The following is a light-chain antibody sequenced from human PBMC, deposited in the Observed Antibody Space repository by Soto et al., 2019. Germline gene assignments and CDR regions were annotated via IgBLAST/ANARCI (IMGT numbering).Light chain of an antibody. V-gene: IGKV3-20*01. CDR3: QQYASSPWT. CDR1: QSVSGSY. Sequence: EIVLTQSPGTLSLSPGERATLSCRASQSVSGSYLAWYQQKPGQAPRPLIYGASSRAIGIPDRFSGSGSGSDSTLTISRLEPEDFAVYYCQQYASSPWTFGQGSKVEIK. CDR2: GAS. J-gene: IGKJ1*01.